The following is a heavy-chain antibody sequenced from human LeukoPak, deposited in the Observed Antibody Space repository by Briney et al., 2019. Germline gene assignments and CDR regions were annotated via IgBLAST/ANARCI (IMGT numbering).Heavy chain of an antibody. V-gene: IGHV3-74*01. J-gene: IGHJ6*02. CDR2: IKGDGSST. CDR1: GVTFSSYW. D-gene: IGHD6-6*01. CDR3: AKYSSSSNYYYGMDV. Sequence: GGSLRFSCAASGVTFSSYWMPWVRHTPGKGLLWVSRIKGDGSSTSYAYSVKGRFTISRDNSKNTLYLHMNRLRPEDTAAYYCAKYSSSSNYYYGMDVWGQGTTVTVSS.